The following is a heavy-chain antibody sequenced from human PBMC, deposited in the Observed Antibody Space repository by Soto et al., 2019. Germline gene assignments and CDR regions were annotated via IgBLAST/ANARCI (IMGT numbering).Heavy chain of an antibody. V-gene: IGHV3-53*02. D-gene: IGHD3-16*01. CDR2: IYSSGPT. CDR1: GFTVSSYY. J-gene: IGHJ4*02. CDR3: TTDMNYDYVWGSPKDEKIDY. Sequence: EVQLVETGGGLIQPGESLRLSCAASGFTVSSYYMNWVRLVPEKGLEWVSVIYSSGPTFYADSVRGRFTISRDNSKNTLYLQMNSLKTEDTAVYYCTTDMNYDYVWGSPKDEKIDYWGQGTLVTVSS.